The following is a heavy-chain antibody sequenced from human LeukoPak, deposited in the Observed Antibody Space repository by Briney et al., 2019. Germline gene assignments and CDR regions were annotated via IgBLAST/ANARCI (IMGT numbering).Heavy chain of an antibody. CDR3: ATSCSGGSCYGAFDI. CDR2: IYHSGST. V-gene: IGHV4-38-2*01. CDR1: GYSISSGYY. J-gene: IGHJ3*02. Sequence: SETLSLTCAVSGYSISSGYYWGWIRQPPGKGLEWIGSIYHSGSTYYNPSLKSRVTISVDTSKNQFSLKLSSVTAADTAVYYCATSCSGGSCYGAFDIWGQGTMVTVSS. D-gene: IGHD2-15*01.